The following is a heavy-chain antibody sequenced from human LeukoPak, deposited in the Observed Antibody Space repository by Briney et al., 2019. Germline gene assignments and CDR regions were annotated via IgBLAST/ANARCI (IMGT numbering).Heavy chain of an antibody. CDR2: IYHSGST. CDR3: ASVLYYYYGMDV. V-gene: IGHV4-4*02. Sequence: SETLSLTCAVSGGSISSSNWWSWVRQPPGKGLEWIGEIYHSGSTNYNPSLKSRVTISVDKSKNQFTLKLSSVTAADTAVYYCASVLYYYYGMDVWGQGTTVTVSS. J-gene: IGHJ6*02. D-gene: IGHD2-8*01. CDR1: GGSISSSNW.